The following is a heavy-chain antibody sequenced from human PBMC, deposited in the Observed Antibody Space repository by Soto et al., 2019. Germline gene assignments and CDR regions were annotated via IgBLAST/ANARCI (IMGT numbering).Heavy chain of an antibody. Sequence: QVQLVQSGAEVKKPGASVKVSCKASGYTFTSYYMHWVRQAPGQGLEWMGIINPSGGSTSYAQKFQGRVTRTRDTSTSTVYMELSSLRSEDTAVYYCARLPAIWSGNSYGMDVWGQGTTVTVSS. CDR1: GYTFTSYY. CDR2: INPSGGST. V-gene: IGHV1-46*01. J-gene: IGHJ6*02. CDR3: ARLPAIWSGNSYGMDV. D-gene: IGHD3-3*01.